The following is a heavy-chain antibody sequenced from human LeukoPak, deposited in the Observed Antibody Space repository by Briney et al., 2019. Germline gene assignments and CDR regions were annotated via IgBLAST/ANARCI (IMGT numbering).Heavy chain of an antibody. D-gene: IGHD3-22*01. V-gene: IGHV1-69*13. CDR3: ARSPYYYDSSGYYLDY. Sequence: VASVKVSCKASGGTFSSYAISWVRQAPGQGLEWMGGIIPIFGTANYAQKFQGRVTITADESTSTAYMELSSLGSEDTAVYYCARSPYYYDSSGYYLDYWGQGTLVTVSS. CDR1: GGTFSSYA. CDR2: IIPIFGTA. J-gene: IGHJ4*02.